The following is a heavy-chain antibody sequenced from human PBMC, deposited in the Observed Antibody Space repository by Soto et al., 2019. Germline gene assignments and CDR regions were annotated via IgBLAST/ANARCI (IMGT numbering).Heavy chain of an antibody. D-gene: IGHD2-15*01. Sequence: GASVKVSCKASGYTFTSYDINWVRQATGQGLEWMGWISAYNGNTNYAQKLQGRVTMTTDTSTSTAYMELSSLRSDDTAVYYCARVGGYCSGGSCFDYWGQGTLVTVSS. CDR2: ISAYNGNT. J-gene: IGHJ4*02. CDR1: GYTFTSYD. CDR3: ARVGGYCSGGSCFDY. V-gene: IGHV1-18*01.